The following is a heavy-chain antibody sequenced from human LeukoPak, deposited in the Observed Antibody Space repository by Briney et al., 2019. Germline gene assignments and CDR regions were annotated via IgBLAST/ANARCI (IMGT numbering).Heavy chain of an antibody. CDR1: GYTFTSYG. V-gene: IGHV1-18*01. CDR2: ISAYNGNT. J-gene: IGHJ4*02. CDR3: AREEVSSSWYGGAYYFDY. Sequence: ASVKVSCKASGYTFTSYGISRVRQAPGQGLEWMGWISAYNGNTNYAQKLQGRVTMTTDTSTSTPYMELRSLRSDDTAVYYCAREEVSSSWYGGAYYFDYWGQGTLVTVSS. D-gene: IGHD6-13*01.